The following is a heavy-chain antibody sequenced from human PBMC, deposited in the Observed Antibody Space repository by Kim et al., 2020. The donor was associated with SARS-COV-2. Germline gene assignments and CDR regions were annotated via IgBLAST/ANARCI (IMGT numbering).Heavy chain of an antibody. CDR2: IIPVFKTV. J-gene: IGHJ4*02. V-gene: IGHV1-69*13. D-gene: IGHD2-21*01. CDR3: ARWAGVITSPSPTTVFTLDF. CDR1: RDVFTISA. Sequence: SVKVSCKASRDVFTISAFNWVRQAPGQGLEWMGGIIPVFKTVEYAHQFQGRFMITADESTTTVYMELDSLRFDDTAVYYCARWAGVITSPSPTTVFTLDFWGQGTLVTVSS.